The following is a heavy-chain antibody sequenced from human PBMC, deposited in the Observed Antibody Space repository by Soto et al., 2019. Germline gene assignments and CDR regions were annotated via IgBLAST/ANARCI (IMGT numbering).Heavy chain of an antibody. CDR3: ARARRGAFDY. Sequence: EVQLVESGENLVQPGGSLRLSCEASGFTFSTYSMHWVRQVPGKGLEYVSSISNNGGSTFYVDSVKGRFNISRDNSKNTVYLQMGSLTAEDTAVYYCARARRGAFDYWGQGIPVTVSS. CDR2: ISNNGGST. V-gene: IGHV3-64*02. J-gene: IGHJ4*02. CDR1: GFTFSTYS. D-gene: IGHD3-10*01.